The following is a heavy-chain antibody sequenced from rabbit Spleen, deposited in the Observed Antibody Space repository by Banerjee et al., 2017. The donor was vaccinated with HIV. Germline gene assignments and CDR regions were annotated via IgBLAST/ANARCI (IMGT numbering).Heavy chain of an antibody. Sequence: QSLEESGGDLVKPGASLTLTCTASGFTLSSNYYMCWVRQAPGKGLEWIACIYAGSSGSTYYASWAKGRFTISKTSSTTVTLQMTSLTAADTATYFCARGGVVGGGSGIFDLWGPGTLVTVS. CDR2: IYAGSSGST. CDR3: ARGGVVGGGSGIFDL. J-gene: IGHJ4*01. D-gene: IGHD1-1*01. V-gene: IGHV1S40*01. CDR1: GFTLSSNYY.